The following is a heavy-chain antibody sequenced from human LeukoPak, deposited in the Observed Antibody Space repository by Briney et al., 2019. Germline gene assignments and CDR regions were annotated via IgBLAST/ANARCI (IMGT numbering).Heavy chain of an antibody. Sequence: PGGSLRPSCAASGFTFSSYSMNWVRQAPGNGLEWVSSISSSSSYIYYADSVKGRFTISRDNAKNSLYLQMNSLRAEDTAVYYCARHEFDYFDYWGQGTLVTVSS. V-gene: IGHV3-21*01. CDR3: ARHEFDYFDY. CDR1: GFTFSSYS. J-gene: IGHJ4*02. D-gene: IGHD3-10*01. CDR2: ISSSSSYI.